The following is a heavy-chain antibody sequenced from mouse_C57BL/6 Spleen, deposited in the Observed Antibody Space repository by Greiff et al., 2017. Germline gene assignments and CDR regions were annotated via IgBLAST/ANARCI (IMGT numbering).Heavy chain of an antibody. V-gene: IGHV1-26*01. CDR2: INPNNGGT. Sequence: VQLQQSGPELVKPGASVKISCKASGYTFTDYYMNWVKQSHGKSLEWIGDINPNNGGTSYNQKFKGKATLTVDKSSSTAYMELRSLTSEDSAVYYCARGSGPAMDYWGQGTSVTVSS. J-gene: IGHJ4*01. CDR1: GYTFTDYY. CDR3: ARGSGPAMDY. D-gene: IGHD3-2*02.